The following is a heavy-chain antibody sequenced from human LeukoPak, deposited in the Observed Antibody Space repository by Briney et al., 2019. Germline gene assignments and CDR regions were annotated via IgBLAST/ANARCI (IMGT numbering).Heavy chain of an antibody. J-gene: IGHJ4*02. CDR2: IYYSGST. V-gene: IGHV4-59*08. D-gene: IGHD3-3*01. CDR3: AGQPYVDLDYFDY. Sequence: SETLSLTCTVSGGSISSYYWSWIRQPPGKGLEWIGYIYYSGSTNYNPSLKSRVTISVDTSKNQFSLKLSSVTAADTAVYYCAGQPYVDLDYFDYWGQGTLVTVSS. CDR1: GGSISSYY.